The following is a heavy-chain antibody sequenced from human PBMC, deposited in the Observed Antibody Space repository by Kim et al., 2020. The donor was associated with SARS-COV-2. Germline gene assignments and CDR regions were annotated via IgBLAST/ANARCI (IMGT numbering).Heavy chain of an antibody. Sequence: GGSLRLSCVASGFSFSTHGMSWVRQAPGKGLEWVSAFSSSGGKTYYTDSVAGQFTISRDNSKNTLYLQMTSLRVEDTALYYCAIDRPEFCSNGICYTDFWGQGTLVTVSS. CDR1: GFSFSTHG. CDR3: AIDRPEFCSNGICYTDF. D-gene: IGHD2-15*01. J-gene: IGHJ4*02. CDR2: FSSSGGKT. V-gene: IGHV3-23*01.